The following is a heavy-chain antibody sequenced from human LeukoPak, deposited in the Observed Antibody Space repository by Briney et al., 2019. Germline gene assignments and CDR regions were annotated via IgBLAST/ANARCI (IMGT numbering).Heavy chain of an antibody. CDR3: AREGNDYVWGSYLY. J-gene: IGHJ4*02. CDR2: IYTSGST. Sequence: SETLSLTCTVSGVSISSGNYNWRWLGQPDGKGLEWNVSIYTSGSTNYNPSIKRLIPISVDTSKNPFSLKLRSVTAADTAVYYCAREGNDYVWGSYLYWGQGTLVTVSS. V-gene: IGHV4-61*02. CDR1: GVSISSGNYN. D-gene: IGHD3-16*02.